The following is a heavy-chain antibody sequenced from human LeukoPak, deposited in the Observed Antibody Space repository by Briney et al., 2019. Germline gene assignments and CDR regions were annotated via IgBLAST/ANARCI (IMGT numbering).Heavy chain of an antibody. CDR2: INSGGSTI. V-gene: IGHV3-48*03. J-gene: IGHJ6*02. Sequence: PGGSLILSCAASGCPFSSFEMDWVRQTPGKGLERVSNINSGGSTIYYADSVKGRFTISRDNAKNSLYLQMKSLRAEDTAVYYCARDDYGMDVWGQGTTVTVSS. CDR1: GCPFSSFE. CDR3: ARDDYGMDV.